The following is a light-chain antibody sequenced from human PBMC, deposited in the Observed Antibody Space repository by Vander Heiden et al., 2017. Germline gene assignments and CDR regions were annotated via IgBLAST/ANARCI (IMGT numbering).Light chain of an antibody. CDR3: QSSDSSLGGLV. V-gene: IGLV1-40*01. CDR2: GNN. CDR1: SSNIGAGYD. Sequence: QSVLTQPPSVSGPPGRRVTISCTGSSSNIGAGYDVHWYQRLPGTAPKLLIYGNNNRPSGVPDRFSGSRSGTSVSLAITGLQAEDEADYYCQSSDSSLGGLVFGGGTKLTVL. J-gene: IGLJ2*01.